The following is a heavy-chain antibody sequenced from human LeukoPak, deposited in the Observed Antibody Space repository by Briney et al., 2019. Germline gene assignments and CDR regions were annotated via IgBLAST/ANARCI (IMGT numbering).Heavy chain of an antibody. V-gene: IGHV1-69*05. CDR2: IIPIFGTA. CDR3: ARLAGGPNDFWGGYTWFDP. D-gene: IGHD3-3*01. J-gene: IGHJ5*02. Sequence: RGASVKVSCKASGGTFSSYAISWVRQAPGQGLEWMGGIIPIFGTANYAQKFQGRVTITTDESTSTAYMELSSLRSEDTAVYYCARLAGGPNDFWGGYTWFDPWGQGTLVTVSS. CDR1: GGTFSSYA.